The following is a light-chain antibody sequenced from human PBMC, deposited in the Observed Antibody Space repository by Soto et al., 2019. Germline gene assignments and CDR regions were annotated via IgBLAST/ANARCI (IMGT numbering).Light chain of an antibody. V-gene: IGKV1-39*01. Sequence: DIQMTQSPSSLSASVGDRVTITCRASQRVSTYLNWYQQKPEKAPKLLIYAASSLQSGVPSRFSGSGSGTDFTLTISSLQPEDFATYYCQQYDSYSYTFGQGTKLEIK. J-gene: IGKJ2*01. CDR3: QQYDSYSYT. CDR1: QRVSTY. CDR2: AAS.